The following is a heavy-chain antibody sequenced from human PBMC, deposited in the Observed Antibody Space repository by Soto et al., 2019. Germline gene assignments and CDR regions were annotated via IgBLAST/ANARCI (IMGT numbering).Heavy chain of an antibody. V-gene: IGHV3-74*01. CDR2: IYSDGSRT. J-gene: IGHJ6*03. CDR1: GFTFSSYW. D-gene: IGHD3-10*01. Sequence: EVQLVESGGGLVQPGGSLRISCAASGFTFSSYWMHWVRQAPGKGLVWVSRIYSDGSRTSYADSVNGRFTISRDNAKNTLYPQMDSLSPEDTAVNYCARCAGCYYYMDVWGKGTTVTVSS. CDR3: ARCAGCYYYMDV.